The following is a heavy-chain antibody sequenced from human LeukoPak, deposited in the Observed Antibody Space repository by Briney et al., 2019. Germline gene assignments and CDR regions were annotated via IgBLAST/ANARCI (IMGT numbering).Heavy chain of an antibody. CDR2: INSDGSST. V-gene: IGHV3-74*01. CDR1: GYTFSSYW. Sequence: GGSLRLSCAASGYTFSSYWMHSVRQAPGKGLVWVSRINSDGSSTSDADSVKRLFNTSRDNGKNPVYLQMDSLRAEDTAVYYCARALTVPDYWGQGTLVTVYS. J-gene: IGHJ4*02. D-gene: IGHD4-11*01. CDR3: ARALTVPDY.